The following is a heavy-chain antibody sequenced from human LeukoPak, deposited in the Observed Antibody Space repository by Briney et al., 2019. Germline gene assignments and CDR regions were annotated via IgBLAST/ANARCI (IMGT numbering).Heavy chain of an antibody. CDR1: GGSISSYY. Sequence: SETLSLTCTVSGGSISSYYWSWIRQPPGKGLEWIGYIYYSGSTHYNPSLKSRVTISVDTSKNQFSLKLSSVTAADTAVYYCARGMVRGVRNYYYYGMDVWGQGTTVTVSS. CDR3: ARGMVRGVRNYYYYGMDV. J-gene: IGHJ6*02. V-gene: IGHV4-59*01. D-gene: IGHD3-10*01. CDR2: IYYSGST.